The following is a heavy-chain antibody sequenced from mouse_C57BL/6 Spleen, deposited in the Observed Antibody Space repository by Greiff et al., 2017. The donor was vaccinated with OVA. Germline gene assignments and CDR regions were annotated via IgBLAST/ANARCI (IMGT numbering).Heavy chain of an antibody. CDR1: GYTFTTYP. CDR2: FHPYNDDT. CDR3: ARGGYDYDRSFAY. V-gene: IGHV1-47*01. J-gene: IGHJ3*01. D-gene: IGHD2-4*01. Sequence: VQLQQSGAELVKPGASVKMSCKASGYTFTTYPIEWMKQNHGKSLEWIGNFHPYNDDTKYNEKFKGKATLTVEKSSSTVYLELSRLTSDDSAVDYCARGGYDYDRSFAYWGQGTLVTVSA.